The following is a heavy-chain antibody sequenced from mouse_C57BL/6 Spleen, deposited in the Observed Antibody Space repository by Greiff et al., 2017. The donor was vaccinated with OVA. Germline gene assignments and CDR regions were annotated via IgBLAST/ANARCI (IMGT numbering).Heavy chain of an antibody. V-gene: IGHV1-82*01. CDR3: AKDYCSYDYFDY. J-gene: IGHJ2*01. CDR2: IYPGDGDT. D-gene: IGHD2-1*01. CDR1: GYAFSSYW. Sequence: VQLQQSGPELVKPGASVKISCKASGYAFSSYWMNWVKQRPGKGLEWIGRIYPGDGDTNYNGKFKGKATLTADKSSSTAYMQLSSLTSEDSAVXFCAKDYCSYDYFDYWGQGTTLTVSS.